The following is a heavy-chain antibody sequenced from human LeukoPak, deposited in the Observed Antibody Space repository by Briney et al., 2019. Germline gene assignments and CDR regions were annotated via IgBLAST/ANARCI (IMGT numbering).Heavy chain of an antibody. Sequence: GGSLRLSCAASGFTFNNYGMHWVRQAPGKGLEWVAFIRYDGSNKYYADSVKGRFTISRDNSKNTLYLQMNSLRAEDTAVYYCAKDSSEREAFDIWGQGTMVTVSS. V-gene: IGHV3-30*02. CDR1: GFTFNNYG. CDR2: IRYDGSNK. CDR3: AKDSSEREAFDI. J-gene: IGHJ3*02. D-gene: IGHD2-2*01.